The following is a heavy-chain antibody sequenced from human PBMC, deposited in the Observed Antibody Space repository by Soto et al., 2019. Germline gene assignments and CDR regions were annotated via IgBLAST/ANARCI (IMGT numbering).Heavy chain of an antibody. CDR2: ISGSGGST. Sequence: GGSLRLSCAASGFTFSSYAMSWVRQAPGKGLEWVSAISGSGGSTYYADSVKGRFTISRDNSKNTLYLQMNSLRAEDTAVYYCATSRIAGVAPADLEYYGMDVWGQGTTVTVSS. J-gene: IGHJ6*02. CDR1: GFTFSSYA. CDR3: ATSRIAGVAPADLEYYGMDV. V-gene: IGHV3-23*01. D-gene: IGHD2-2*01.